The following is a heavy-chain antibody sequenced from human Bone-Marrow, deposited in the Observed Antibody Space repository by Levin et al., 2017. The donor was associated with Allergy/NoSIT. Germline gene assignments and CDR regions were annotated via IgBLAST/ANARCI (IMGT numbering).Heavy chain of an antibody. Sequence: SCAASGFTFSNYDMHWVRQATGKGLAWVSGINTAADTYYPDSVKGRFTISRENAKNSLYLQMNSLRAGDTAVYYCARVHRGAFDIWGQGTMVTVSS. J-gene: IGHJ3*02. CDR2: INTAADT. CDR1: GFTFSNYD. V-gene: IGHV3-13*01. D-gene: IGHD3-10*01. CDR3: ARVHRGAFDI.